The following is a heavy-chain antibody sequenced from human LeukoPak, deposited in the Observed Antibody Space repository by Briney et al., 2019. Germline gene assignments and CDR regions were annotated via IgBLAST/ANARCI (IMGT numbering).Heavy chain of an antibody. J-gene: IGHJ4*02. V-gene: IGHV4-61*02. CDR3: ARVDYSSAYSFDH. D-gene: IGHD3-22*01. CDR1: GGSISSDTYY. CDR2: LLTSGTT. Sequence: PSETLSLTCTVSGGSISSDTYYWSWIRQPAGKGLEWIGRLLTSGTTHYNPSLKSRVTISVDTSKNQFSLKLNSVTAADTAVYYCARVDYSSAYSFDHWGQGTLVTVS.